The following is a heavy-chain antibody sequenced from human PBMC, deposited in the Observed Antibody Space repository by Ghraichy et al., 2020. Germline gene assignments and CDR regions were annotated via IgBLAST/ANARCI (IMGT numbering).Heavy chain of an antibody. CDR2: ISAYNGNT. CDR1: GYTFTSYG. J-gene: IGHJ4*02. CDR3: ARTLNVDTAMVTWYGSYFDY. D-gene: IGHD5-18*01. V-gene: IGHV1-18*04. Sequence: ASVKVSCKASGYTFTSYGISWVRQAPGQGLEWMGWISAYNGNTNYAQKLQGRVTMTTDTSTSTAYMELRSLRSDDTAVYYCARTLNVDTAMVTWYGSYFDYWGQGTLVTVSS.